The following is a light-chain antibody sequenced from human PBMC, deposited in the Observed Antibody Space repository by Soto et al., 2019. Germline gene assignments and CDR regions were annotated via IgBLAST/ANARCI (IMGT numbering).Light chain of an antibody. CDR2: DAS. J-gene: IGKJ1*01. CDR1: QSVSSSY. Sequence: EIVLTQSPGTLSLSPGERATLSCRASQSVSSSYLGWYQQKPGQAPRLLIYDASSRATGIPDRFSGSGSGTDFTLTISRLEPEDFAFYYCQQYGSSPRTFGQGTKVEIK. CDR3: QQYGSSPRT. V-gene: IGKV3-20*01.